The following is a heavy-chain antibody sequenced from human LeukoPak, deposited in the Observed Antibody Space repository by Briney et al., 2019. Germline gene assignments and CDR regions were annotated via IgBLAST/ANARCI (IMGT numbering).Heavy chain of an antibody. CDR2: IYPGDSDP. Sequence: GESLKISCKGSGYSFTRYWIGWVRQMPGRGLEWMGIIYPGDSDPRYSPSFQGQVTISADKSISTAFLQWSSLKASDTAMYYCARRRYCSGGTRYGVDYWGQGTLVTVSS. V-gene: IGHV5-51*01. D-gene: IGHD2-15*01. J-gene: IGHJ4*02. CDR1: GYSFTRYW. CDR3: ARRRYCSGGTRYGVDY.